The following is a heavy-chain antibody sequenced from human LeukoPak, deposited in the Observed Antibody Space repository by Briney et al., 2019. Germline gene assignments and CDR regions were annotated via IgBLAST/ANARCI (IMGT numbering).Heavy chain of an antibody. CDR1: AYTFTNYD. Sequence: ASVKVSCKASAYTFTNYDINWVRQATGQGLEWMGWMNPNSGNTGYAQKFQDRVTMTRNTSISTAYMELSSLRSEDTAFYYCARVNCSSTSCRSKFLDYWGQGTLVTVSS. CDR3: ARVNCSSTSCRSKFLDY. CDR2: MNPNSGNT. D-gene: IGHD2-2*01. V-gene: IGHV1-8*01. J-gene: IGHJ4*02.